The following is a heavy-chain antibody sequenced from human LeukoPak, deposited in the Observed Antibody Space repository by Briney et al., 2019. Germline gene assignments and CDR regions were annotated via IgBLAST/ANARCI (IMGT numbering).Heavy chain of an antibody. CDR1: GFTFSSYG. CDR3: ARDFREYYYDSSGNLDY. D-gene: IGHD3-22*01. J-gene: IGHJ4*02. Sequence: GRSLRLSCAASGFTFSSYGMHWVRQAPGKGLEWVAVIWYDGSNQYYADSVKGRFTIYRDNSKNTLYLQMNSLRAEDTAVYYCARDFREYYYDSSGNLDYWGQGTLVTVSS. CDR2: IWYDGSNQ. V-gene: IGHV3-33*01.